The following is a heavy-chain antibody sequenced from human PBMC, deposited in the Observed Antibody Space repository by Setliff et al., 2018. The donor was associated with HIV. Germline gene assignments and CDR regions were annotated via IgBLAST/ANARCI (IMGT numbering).Heavy chain of an antibody. V-gene: IGHV7-4-1*02. J-gene: IGHJ4*02. Sequence: ASVKVSCKASGYTFTSYAMNWVRQAPGQGLEWMGWINTKTGNPTYAQGFTGRFVFSLDTSVSTAYLQISSLKAEDTAVCYCASVGPRYSSGWCPAYWGQGTLVTVSS. CDR1: GYTFTSYA. D-gene: IGHD6-19*01. CDR2: INTKTGNP. CDR3: ASVGPRYSSGWCPAY.